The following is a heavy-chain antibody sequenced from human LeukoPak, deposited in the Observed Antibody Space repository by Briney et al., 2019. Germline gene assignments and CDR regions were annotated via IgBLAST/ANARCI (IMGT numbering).Heavy chain of an antibody. J-gene: IGHJ4*02. CDR1: GFTFSSYG. D-gene: IGHD3-3*01. CDR2: IKQDGSEK. Sequence: GGSLRLSCAASGFTFSSYGMSWVRQAPGKGLEWVANIKQDGSEKHYVDSVKGRFTISRDNAKNSLYLQMNSLRAEDTAVYYCARDRNTDFWSGYYTNYFDYWGQGTLVTVSS. CDR3: ARDRNTDFWSGYYTNYFDY. V-gene: IGHV3-7*01.